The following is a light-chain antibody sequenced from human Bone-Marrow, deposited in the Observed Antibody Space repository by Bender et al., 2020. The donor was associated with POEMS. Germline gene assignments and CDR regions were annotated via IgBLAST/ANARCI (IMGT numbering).Light chain of an antibody. CDR1: DPNFGGNN. CDR3: SSWDDSLSGWV. V-gene: IGLV1-44*01. CDR2: SNY. Sequence: QSVLTQPPSAPGTPGQSVIISCSGTDPNFGGNNVNWYQHLPGTPPRLVVYSNYQRPSGVPARFSGSKSGTSASLAMSDMQSEDEGDYYCSSWDDSLSGWVFGGGTKLTVL. J-gene: IGLJ3*02.